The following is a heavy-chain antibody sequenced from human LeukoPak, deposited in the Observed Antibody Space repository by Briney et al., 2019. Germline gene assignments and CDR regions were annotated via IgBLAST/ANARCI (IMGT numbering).Heavy chain of an antibody. J-gene: IGHJ6*02. CDR3: ARDQATPNYYGMDV. Sequence: PGGSLRLSCAASGFTVSNNYMSWVRQAPGKGLEWVSVIYSGGTTYYADSVKGRFTISRDNSKNTLYLQMNTLRAEDTAVYYCARDQATPNYYGMDVWGQGTTVTVSS. CDR2: IYSGGTT. V-gene: IGHV3-53*01. CDR1: GFTVSNNY.